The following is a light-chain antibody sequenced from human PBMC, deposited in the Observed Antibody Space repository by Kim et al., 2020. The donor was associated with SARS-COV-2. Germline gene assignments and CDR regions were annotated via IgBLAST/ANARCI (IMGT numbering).Light chain of an antibody. Sequence: ASVGDRVTITCRASQSIGKYLNWYQQKAGKAPKLLIYAVSILQSGVSARFSGSGSGTDFTLTITSLQPDDFATYFCQQSYTTPGSFGQGTRLEIK. CDR3: QQSYTTPGS. J-gene: IGKJ5*01. V-gene: IGKV1-39*01. CDR1: QSIGKY. CDR2: AVS.